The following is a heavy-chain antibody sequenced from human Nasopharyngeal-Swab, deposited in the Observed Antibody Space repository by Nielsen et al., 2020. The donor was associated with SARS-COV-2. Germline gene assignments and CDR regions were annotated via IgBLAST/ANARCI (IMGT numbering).Heavy chain of an antibody. V-gene: IGHV4-59*01. CDR3: ARVGYSSGWVVY. J-gene: IGHJ4*02. CDR2: IYYSGST. D-gene: IGHD6-19*01. CDR1: GGSISSYY. Sequence: SETLSLTCTVSGGSISSYYWSWIRQPPGKGLEWIGYIYYSGSTNYNPSLKSRVTISVDTSKNQFSLKLSSVTAADTAVYYCARVGYSSGWVVYWGQGTLVTVSS.